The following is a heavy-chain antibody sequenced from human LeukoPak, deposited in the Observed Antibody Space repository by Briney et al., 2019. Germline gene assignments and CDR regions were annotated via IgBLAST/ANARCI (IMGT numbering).Heavy chain of an antibody. Sequence: GGSLRLSCAASGFTFSSYGMHWVRQAPGKGLEWVAVISYDGSNKYYADSVKGRFTISRGNSKNTLYLQMNSLRAEDTAVYYCAREGLELGLDYWGQGTLVTVSS. CDR2: ISYDGSNK. V-gene: IGHV3-30*03. J-gene: IGHJ4*02. CDR1: GFTFSSYG. CDR3: AREGLELGLDY. D-gene: IGHD1-7*01.